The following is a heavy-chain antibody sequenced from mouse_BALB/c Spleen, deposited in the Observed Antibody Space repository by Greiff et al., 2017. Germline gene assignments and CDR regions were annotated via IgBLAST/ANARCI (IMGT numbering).Heavy chain of an antibody. CDR3: ARGRGYGYNFDY. D-gene: IGHD1-2*01. CDR2: ISNLAYSI. CDR1: GFTFSDYG. Sequence: EVMLVESGGGLVQPGGSRKLSCAASGFTFSDYGMAWVRQAPGKGPEWVAFISNLAYSIYYEDTVTGRFTISRENAKNTLYLEMSSLRSEDTAMYYCARGRGYGYNFDYWGQGTTLTVSS. J-gene: IGHJ2*01. V-gene: IGHV5-15*02.